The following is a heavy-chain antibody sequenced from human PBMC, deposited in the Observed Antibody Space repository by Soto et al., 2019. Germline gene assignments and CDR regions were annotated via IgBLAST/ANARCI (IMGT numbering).Heavy chain of an antibody. CDR1: GYTFTSYG. CDR2: ISAYNGNT. CDR3: ARDDYYDSSGYYDY. Sequence: ASVKVSCKASGYTFTSYGISWVRQAPGQGLEWMGWISAYNGNTNYAQKLQGRVTMTTDTSTSTAYMELRSLRSDDTAVYYCARDDYYDSSGYYDYWGQGTLVTVSS. V-gene: IGHV1-18*01. J-gene: IGHJ4*02. D-gene: IGHD3-22*01.